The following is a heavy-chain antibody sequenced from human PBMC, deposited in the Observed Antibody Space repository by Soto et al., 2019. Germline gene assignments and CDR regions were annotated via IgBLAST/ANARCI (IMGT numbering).Heavy chain of an antibody. Sequence: SETLSLTCTVSVGSISSSSYYWGWIRQPPGKGLEWIGSIYYSGSTYYNPSLKSRVTISVDTSKNQFSLKPSSVTAADTAVYYCARRARSSGSSGWFDPWGQGTLVTVSS. CDR3: ARRARSSGSSGWFDP. J-gene: IGHJ5*02. CDR2: IYYSGST. D-gene: IGHD6-19*01. V-gene: IGHV4-39*01. CDR1: VGSISSSSYY.